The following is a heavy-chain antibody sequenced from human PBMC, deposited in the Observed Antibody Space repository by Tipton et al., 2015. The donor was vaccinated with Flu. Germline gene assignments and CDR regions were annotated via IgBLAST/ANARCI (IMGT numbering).Heavy chain of an antibody. J-gene: IGHJ3*02. CDR1: GGSFSGYY. Sequence: TLSLTCAVYGGSFSGYYWSWIRQPPGKGLEWIGEINHSGRTNYNPSLKSRVTISVDTSKNQFSLKLSSVTAADTAVYYCARGLVEGWPTGPDIWGQGTMVTVSS. CDR2: INHSGRT. CDR3: ARGLVEGWPTGPDI. D-gene: IGHD1-14*01. V-gene: IGHV4-34*01.